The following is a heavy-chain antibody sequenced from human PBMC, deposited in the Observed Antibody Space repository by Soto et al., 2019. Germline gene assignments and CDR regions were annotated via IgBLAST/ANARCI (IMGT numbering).Heavy chain of an antibody. CDR3: AHRKSSYYGSENTYYYGMDV. V-gene: IGHV2-5*01. CDR1: GFSLSTSGMG. Sequence: QITLKESGPTLVKPTQTLTLTCTFSGFSLSTSGMGVAWIRQPPEKALEWLAVIYWTDDKRYSPSLKSRLTITKDTSKNHVVLTMTDMDPVDTATYYCAHRKSSYYGSENTYYYGMDVWCQGTTVTVSS. D-gene: IGHD3-10*01. J-gene: IGHJ6*02. CDR2: IYWTDDK.